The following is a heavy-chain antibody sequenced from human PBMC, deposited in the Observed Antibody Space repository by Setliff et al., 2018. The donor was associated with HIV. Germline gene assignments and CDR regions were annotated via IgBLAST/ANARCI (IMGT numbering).Heavy chain of an antibody. CDR1: GGSISSYY. D-gene: IGHD1-1*01. V-gene: IGHV4-4*07. CDR2: MYTSGST. J-gene: IGHJ4*02. CDR3: ARGVGAPAGTYFDY. Sequence: KPSETLSLTCTVSGGSISSYYWSWIRQAAGKGLEWIGHMYTSGSTNYNPSLKSRVTISADTSKNKFSLNLSSVTAADTAVYYCARGVGAPAGTYFDYWGQGTLVTVSS.